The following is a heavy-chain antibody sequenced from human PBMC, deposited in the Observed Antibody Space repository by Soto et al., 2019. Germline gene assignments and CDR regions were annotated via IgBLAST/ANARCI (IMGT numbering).Heavy chain of an antibody. Sequence: VEVCCKASGYTYAGKYMYWVRQDPGKGLEWMRWINPNSGGTNYAQKFQGRVTMTRDTSISTAYMELSRLRSDDTAVYYCARQFPHIVVVHWWFDPWGQGTLVTVPS. CDR3: ARQFPHIVVVHWWFDP. CDR2: INPNSGGT. V-gene: IGHV1-2*02. J-gene: IGHJ5*02. D-gene: IGHD2-2*01. CDR1: GYTYAGKY.